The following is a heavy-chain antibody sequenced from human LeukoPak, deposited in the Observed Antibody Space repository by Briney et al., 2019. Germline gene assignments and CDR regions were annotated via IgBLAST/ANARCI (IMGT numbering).Heavy chain of an antibody. J-gene: IGHJ6*02. D-gene: IGHD4-17*01. CDR2: MNPNSGNT. Sequence: ASVKVSCKASGYTFTSYDINWVRQATGQGLEWMGWMNPNSGNTGYAQQFQGRVTMTRNTSISTAYMELSSLRSEDTAVYYCARDHRGDYALYYYYYGMDVWGQGTTVTVSS. V-gene: IGHV1-8*01. CDR3: ARDHRGDYALYYYYYGMDV. CDR1: GYTFTSYD.